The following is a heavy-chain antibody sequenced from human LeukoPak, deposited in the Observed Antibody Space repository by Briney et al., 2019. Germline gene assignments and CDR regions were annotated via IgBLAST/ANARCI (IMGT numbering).Heavy chain of an antibody. V-gene: IGHV1-2*02. J-gene: IGHJ4*02. CDR3: ARVEPCYDFWSGYYLLDY. CDR2: INPNSGGT. CDR1: GYTFTGYY. D-gene: IGHD3-3*01. Sequence: ASVKVSCKASGYTFTGYYMHRVRQAPGQGLEWMGWINPNSGGTNYAQKFQGRVTMTRDTSISTAYMELSRLRSGDTAVYYCARVEPCYDFWSGYYLLDYWGQGTLVTVSS.